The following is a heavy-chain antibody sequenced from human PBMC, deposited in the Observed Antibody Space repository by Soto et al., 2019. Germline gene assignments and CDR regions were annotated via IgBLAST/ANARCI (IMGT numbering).Heavy chain of an antibody. CDR2: IKSKTDGGTT. D-gene: IGHD3-22*01. CDR1: GFTFSNAW. J-gene: IGHJ3*02. Sequence: EVPLVESGGGLVKPGGSLRLSCAASGFTFSNAWMSWVRQAPGKGLEWVGRIKSKTDGGTTDYAAPVKGRFTISRDDSKTTLYLQMNRLQTGDTAVYYCTTDEVVVILGPFDIWGQGTMVTVSS. V-gene: IGHV3-15*01. CDR3: TTDEVVVILGPFDI.